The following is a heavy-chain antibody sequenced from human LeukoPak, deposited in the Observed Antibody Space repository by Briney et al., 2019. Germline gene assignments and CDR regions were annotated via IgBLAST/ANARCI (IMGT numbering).Heavy chain of an antibody. D-gene: IGHD6-19*01. CDR2: INWNGGST. V-gene: IGHV3-20*04. J-gene: IGHJ4*02. Sequence: RAGGSLRLSCAASGFTFDDYGMSWVRQAPGKGLEWVSGINWNGGSTGYADSVKGRFTISRDNAKNSLYLQMGSLRAEDTAVYYCAREPTYTNSWYTTCDYWGQATLVTVSS. CDR3: AREPTYTNSWYTTCDY. CDR1: GFTFDDYG.